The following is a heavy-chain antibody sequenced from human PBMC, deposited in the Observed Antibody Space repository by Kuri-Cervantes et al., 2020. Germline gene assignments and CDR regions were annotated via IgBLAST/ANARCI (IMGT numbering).Heavy chain of an antibody. Sequence: GESLKISCAASGFTFDDYGMSWVRQAPGKGLEWVSGINWNGGSTGYADSVKGRFTISRDNAKNSLYLQMNSLRAEDTAVYFCARENGDFWSGYMSYYLDVWGKGTTVTVSS. CDR1: GFTFDDYG. CDR3: ARENGDFWSGYMSYYLDV. J-gene: IGHJ6*03. D-gene: IGHD3-3*01. V-gene: IGHV3-20*04. CDR2: INWNGGST.